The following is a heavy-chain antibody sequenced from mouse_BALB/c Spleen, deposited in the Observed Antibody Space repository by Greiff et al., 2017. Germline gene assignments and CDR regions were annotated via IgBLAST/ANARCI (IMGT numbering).Heavy chain of an antibody. J-gene: IGHJ4*01. D-gene: IGHD1-1*01. CDR1: GFSLTSYG. CDR3: AKILLLRYAMDY. V-gene: IGHV2-5-1*01. Sequence: VQRVESGPSLVQPSQSLSITCTVSGFSLTSYGVHWVRQSPGKGLEWLGVIWRGGSTDYNAAFMSRLSITKDNSKSQVFFKMNSLQADDTAIYYCAKILLLRYAMDYWGQGTSVTVSS. CDR2: IWRGGST.